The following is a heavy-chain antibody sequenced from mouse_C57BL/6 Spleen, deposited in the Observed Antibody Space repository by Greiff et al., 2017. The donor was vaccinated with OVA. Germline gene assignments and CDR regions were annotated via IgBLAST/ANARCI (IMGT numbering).Heavy chain of an antibody. D-gene: IGHD3-2*02. Sequence: VQLQQSGAELVRPGASVKLSCKASGYTFTDYYINWVKQRPGQGLEWIARIYPGSGNTYYNEKFKGKATLTAEKSSSTAYMQLSSLTSEDSAVYFCARDSSGFRGAMDYWGQGTSVTVSS. CDR1: GYTFTDYY. J-gene: IGHJ4*01. V-gene: IGHV1-76*01. CDR3: ARDSSGFRGAMDY. CDR2: IYPGSGNT.